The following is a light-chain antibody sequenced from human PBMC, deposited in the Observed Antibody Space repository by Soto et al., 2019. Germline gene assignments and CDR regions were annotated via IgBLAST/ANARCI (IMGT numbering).Light chain of an antibody. J-gene: IGLJ1*01. CDR3: AAWDDSLNGSV. CDR2: TNN. V-gene: IGLV1-44*01. CDR1: SSNIGLNT. Sequence: QSVLTQPPSASGTPGQTVTISCSGSSSNIGLNTVNWYQQLPGTAPKLLIYTNNQRPAGVPDRFSGSKSGTPASLAISGLQSEDEADYYCAAWDDSLNGSVFGTGTKVTVL.